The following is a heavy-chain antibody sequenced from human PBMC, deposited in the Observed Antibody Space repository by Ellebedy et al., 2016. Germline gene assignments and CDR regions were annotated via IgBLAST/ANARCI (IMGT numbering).Heavy chain of an antibody. Sequence: ASVKVSCKASGYTFTSYDINWVRQAPGQGLEWMGRIIPILGIANYAQKFQGRVTITADKSTSTAYMELRSLRSDDTAVYYCAREFSALWFGESLSGMDVWGQGTTVTVSS. D-gene: IGHD3-10*01. CDR3: AREFSALWFGESLSGMDV. CDR1: GYTFTSYD. V-gene: IGHV1-69*04. J-gene: IGHJ6*02. CDR2: IIPILGIA.